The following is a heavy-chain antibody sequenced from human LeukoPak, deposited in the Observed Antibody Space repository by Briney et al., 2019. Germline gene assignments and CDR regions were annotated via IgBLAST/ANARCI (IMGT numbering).Heavy chain of an antibody. Sequence: SVKVSCKASGGTFSSYAISWVRQAPGQGLEWMGGIIPIFGTANYAQKFQGRVTITADESTSTAYMELSSLRSEDTAVYYCARRGYYDYVWGSYRYLYYFDYWGQGTLVTVSS. CDR2: IIPIFGTA. J-gene: IGHJ4*02. V-gene: IGHV1-69*13. D-gene: IGHD3-16*02. CDR1: GGTFSSYA. CDR3: ARRGYYDYVWGSYRYLYYFDY.